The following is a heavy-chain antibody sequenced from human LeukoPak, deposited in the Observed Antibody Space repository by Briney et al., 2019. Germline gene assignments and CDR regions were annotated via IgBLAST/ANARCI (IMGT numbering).Heavy chain of an antibody. Sequence: ASVKVSCKXSGYTFISDGISWVRQAPGQGLEWMGWISSHNGYTKYAQKFQGRVTMTTDTSMSTAYMELGSLRSDDTAVYYCARRRAVAGVNWFDPWGQGTLVTVSS. CDR1: GYTFISDG. J-gene: IGHJ5*02. V-gene: IGHV1-18*01. D-gene: IGHD6-19*01. CDR3: ARRRAVAGVNWFDP. CDR2: ISSHNGYT.